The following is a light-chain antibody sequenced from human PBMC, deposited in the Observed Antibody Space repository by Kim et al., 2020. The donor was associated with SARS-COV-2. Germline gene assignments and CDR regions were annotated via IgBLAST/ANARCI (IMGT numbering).Light chain of an antibody. J-gene: IGKJ1*01. V-gene: IGKV3D-15*01. Sequence: EIVMTQSPATLSVSPGERATLSCRASQSVSRNLAWYQQKPGQAPRLLISGASTRATGIPARFSGSGSGTEFTLTINSVQSEDLAVYYCHQYDNWHPWTFGQGTKLEI. CDR1: QSVSRN. CDR3: HQYDNWHPWT. CDR2: GAS.